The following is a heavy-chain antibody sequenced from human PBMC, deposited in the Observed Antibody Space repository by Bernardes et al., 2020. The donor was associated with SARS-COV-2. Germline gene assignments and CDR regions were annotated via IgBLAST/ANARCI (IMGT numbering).Heavy chain of an antibody. CDR3: ARTARLGHTYYYYGMDV. V-gene: IGHV4-4*07. J-gene: IGHJ6*02. Sequence: SETLSLTCTVSGGSISSYYWSWIRQPAGKGLEWIGRIYTSGSTNYNPSLKSRVTMSVDTSKNQFSLKLSSVTAADTAVYYCARTARLGHTYYYYGMDVWGQGTTVTVSS. D-gene: IGHD2-21*01. CDR1: GGSISSYY. CDR2: IYTSGST.